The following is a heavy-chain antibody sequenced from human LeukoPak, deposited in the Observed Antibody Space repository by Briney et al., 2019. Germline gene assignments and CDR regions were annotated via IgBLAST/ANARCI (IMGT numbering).Heavy chain of an antibody. Sequence: PSETLSLTCAVYGGSFSGYYWSWIRQPPGKGLEWIGSIYYSGSTYYNPSLKSRVTISVDTSKNQFSLKLSSVTAADTAVYYCAAGIAIEYYFDYWGQGTLVTVSS. D-gene: IGHD2-21*01. V-gene: IGHV4-34*01. CDR1: GGSFSGYY. J-gene: IGHJ4*02. CDR2: IYYSGST. CDR3: AAGIAIEYYFDY.